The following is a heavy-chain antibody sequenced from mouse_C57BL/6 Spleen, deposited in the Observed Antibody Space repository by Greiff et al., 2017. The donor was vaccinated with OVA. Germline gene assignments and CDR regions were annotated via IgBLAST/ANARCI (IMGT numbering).Heavy chain of an antibody. CDR3: ARSKGYDGRDYFDY. CDR1: GYTFTSYG. D-gene: IGHD2-2*01. J-gene: IGHJ2*01. Sequence: VKLMESGAELARPGASVKLSCKASGYTFTSYGISWVKQRTGQGLEWIGEIYPRSGNTYYNEKFKGKATLTADKSSSTAYMELRSLTSEDSAVYFCARSKGYDGRDYFDYWGQGTTLTVSS. CDR2: IYPRSGNT. V-gene: IGHV1-81*01.